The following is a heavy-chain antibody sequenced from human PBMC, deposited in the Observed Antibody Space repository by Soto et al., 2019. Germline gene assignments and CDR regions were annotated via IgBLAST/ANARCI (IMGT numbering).Heavy chain of an antibody. J-gene: IGHJ4*02. V-gene: IGHV2-5*02. CDR3: AHRPRGYSDHFDY. D-gene: IGHD5-18*01. CDR1: GFSLSTRGVG. Sequence: QITLKESGPALVQPTQTLTLTCTFSGFSLSTRGVGVGWIRQPPGKALEWLALIYWDDEDGYSPSLKRRLTITKATSKNPVALTMPTMDPVDTATYYCAHRPRGYSDHFDYWGQGTLVTVSS. CDR2: IYWDDED.